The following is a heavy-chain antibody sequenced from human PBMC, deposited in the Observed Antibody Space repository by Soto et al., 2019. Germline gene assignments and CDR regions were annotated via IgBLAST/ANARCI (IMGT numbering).Heavy chain of an antibody. CDR2: IGNSDESR. CDR3: ARDNIEISEGPLFFFDN. CDR1: GFTFNTYV. Sequence: PGGSLRLSCAASGFTFNTYVMSWVRQAPGKGLEWVSSIGNSDESRYYADSVKGRFTISRDNSRDTLYLQINSLRAEDAATYFCARDNIEISEGPLFFFDNWGLGTLVTVSS. D-gene: IGHD5-12*01. J-gene: IGHJ4*02. V-gene: IGHV3-23*01.